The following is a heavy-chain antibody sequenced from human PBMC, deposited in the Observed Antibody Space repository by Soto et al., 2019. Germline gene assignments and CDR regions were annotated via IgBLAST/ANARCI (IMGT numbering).Heavy chain of an antibody. CDR1: GGTFSSYA. V-gene: IGHV1-69*06. J-gene: IGHJ6*02. CDR3: ASGGVIRYYYYGMDV. CDR2: IIPIFGTA. Sequence: ASVKVSCKASGGTFSSYAISWVRQAPGQGLEWMGGIIPIFGTANYAQKFQGRVTITADKSTSTAYMELSSLRSEDTAVYYCASGGVIRYYYYGMDVWGQGTTVTVSS. D-gene: IGHD3-16*01.